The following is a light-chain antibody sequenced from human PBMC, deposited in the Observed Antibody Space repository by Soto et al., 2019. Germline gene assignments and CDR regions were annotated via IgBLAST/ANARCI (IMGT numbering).Light chain of an antibody. CDR1: SSDIGGYNF. J-gene: IGLJ2*01. CDR2: EVN. Sequence: QSALTQPPSASGSPGQSVTISCTGTSSDIGGYNFVSWYQQHPGKAPKLMIDEVNKRPSGVPDRFSGSKSGNTAYLTVSGLQAEDEADYYCSSYADTSNLVFGGGTKLTVL. V-gene: IGLV2-8*01. CDR3: SSYADTSNLV.